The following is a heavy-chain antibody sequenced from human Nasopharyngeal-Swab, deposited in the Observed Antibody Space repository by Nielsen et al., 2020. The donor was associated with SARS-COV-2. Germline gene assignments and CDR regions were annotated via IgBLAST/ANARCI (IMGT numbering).Heavy chain of an antibody. CDR2: IYYSGST. V-gene: IGHV4-39*01. D-gene: IGHD5-24*01. Sequence: SETLSLTCTVSGGSISSSSYYWGWIRQPPGKGLEWIGSIYYSGSTYYNPSLKSRVTISVDTSKNQFSLKLSSVTAADTAVYYCARQCGREMATIYYWGQGTLVTVSS. CDR1: GGSISSSSYY. J-gene: IGHJ4*02. CDR3: ARQCGREMATIYY.